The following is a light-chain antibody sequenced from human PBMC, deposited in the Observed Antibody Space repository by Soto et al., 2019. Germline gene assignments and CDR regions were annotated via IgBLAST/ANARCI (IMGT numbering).Light chain of an antibody. CDR3: QRYNSAPWT. CDR1: QGISDY. Sequence: DIQMTQSPSSLSASVLDRVTITCRASQGISDYLAWYQFKPGKVPKLLIFGVSALQSGVPSRFNGSGSATDFTLTISSLQPEDVGTYYCQRYNSAPWTFGQGTKVDIK. CDR2: GVS. J-gene: IGKJ1*01. V-gene: IGKV1-27*01.